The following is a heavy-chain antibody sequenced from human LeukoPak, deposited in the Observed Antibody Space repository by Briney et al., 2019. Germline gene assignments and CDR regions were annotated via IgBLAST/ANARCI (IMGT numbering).Heavy chain of an antibody. CDR3: AKGRVAPTYYYMDV. CDR2: ISYDGSNK. Sequence: GGSLRLSCAASGFTFSSYVMHWVRQAPGKGLEWVAIISYDGSNKYYADSVKGRFTISRDNSKNTLYLQMNSLRAEDTAVYYCAKGRVAPTYYYMDVWGKGTTVTVSS. J-gene: IGHJ6*03. D-gene: IGHD2-15*01. V-gene: IGHV3-30*18. CDR1: GFTFSSYV.